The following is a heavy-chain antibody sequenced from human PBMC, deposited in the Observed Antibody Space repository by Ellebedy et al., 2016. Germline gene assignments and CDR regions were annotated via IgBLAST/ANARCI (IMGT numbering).Heavy chain of an antibody. J-gene: IGHJ4*02. CDR3: ARVYGELPTYYFDY. D-gene: IGHD1-26*01. V-gene: IGHV1-2*02. CDR2: INPNSGGT. Sequence: ASVKVSCXASGYTFTGYYMHWVRQAPGQGLEWMGWINPNSGGTNYAQKFQGRVTMTRDTSISTAYMELSRLRSDDTAVYYCARVYGELPTYYFDYWGQGTLVTVSS. CDR1: GYTFTGYY.